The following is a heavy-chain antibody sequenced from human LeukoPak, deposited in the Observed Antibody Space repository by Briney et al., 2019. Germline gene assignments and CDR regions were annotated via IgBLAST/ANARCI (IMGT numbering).Heavy chain of an antibody. CDR1: GFTFSSYA. CDR2: ISYDGSTK. Sequence: GGSLRLSCAASGFTFSSYAMHWVRQAPGKGLEWVAVISYDGSTKYYADSVKRRFTISSNNSKTTLYLQMNSVRAEDTAVYYCARVGGTAMALTYFDYWGQGTLVTGSS. CDR3: ARVGGTAMALTYFDY. V-gene: IGHV3-30*04. J-gene: IGHJ4*02. D-gene: IGHD5-18*01.